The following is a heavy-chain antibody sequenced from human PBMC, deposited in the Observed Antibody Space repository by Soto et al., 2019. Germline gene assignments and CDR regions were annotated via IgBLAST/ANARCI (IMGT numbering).Heavy chain of an antibody. V-gene: IGHV1-69*02. CDR1: GGTFSSYT. J-gene: IGHJ6*02. Sequence: SVKVSCKASGGTFSSYTISWVRQAPGQGLEWMGRIIPILGIANYAQKFQGRVTITADKSTSTAYMELSSLRSEDTAVYYCAVLWLGESTPNYYYGMDVWGQGTTVTVSS. CDR3: AVLWLGESTPNYYYGMDV. CDR2: IIPILGIA. D-gene: IGHD3-10*01.